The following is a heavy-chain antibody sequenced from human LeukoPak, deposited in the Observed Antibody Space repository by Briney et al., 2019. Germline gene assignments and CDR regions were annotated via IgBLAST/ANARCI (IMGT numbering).Heavy chain of an antibody. V-gene: IGHV4-34*01. Sequence: PSETLSLTCAVYGGSFSGYYWSWIRQPPGKGLEWIGEINHIGSTNYNPSLKSRVTISVDTSKNQFSLKLSSVTAADTAVYYCARGDDGDYGAFDPWGQGTLVTVSS. CDR3: ARGDDGDYGAFDP. D-gene: IGHD4-17*01. CDR1: GGSFSGYY. J-gene: IGHJ5*02. CDR2: INHIGST.